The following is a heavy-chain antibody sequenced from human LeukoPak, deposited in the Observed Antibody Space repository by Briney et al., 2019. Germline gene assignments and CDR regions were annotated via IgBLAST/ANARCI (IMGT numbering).Heavy chain of an antibody. CDR1: GFTFSTYA. CDR2: ISYDGSNK. D-gene: IGHD3-22*01. V-gene: IGHV3-30-3*01. Sequence: GGSLRLSCAASGFTFSTYAMHWVRQAPGKGLAWVALISYDGSNKYYADSVKGRFTVSRDNSKDTLYLQLNSLRAEDTAVYYCARAHYSDSSAYYSPFDYWGQGTLVTVSS. J-gene: IGHJ4*02. CDR3: ARAHYSDSSAYYSPFDY.